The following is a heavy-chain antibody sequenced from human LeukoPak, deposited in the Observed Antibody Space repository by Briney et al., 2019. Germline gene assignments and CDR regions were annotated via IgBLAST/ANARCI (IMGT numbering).Heavy chain of an antibody. J-gene: IGHJ5*02. Sequence: SETLSLTCAVSRLSISSGYYWGWIRQPPGKGLEWVATISHSGNTYFNPSLQSRVTVSLDTSKNQFSLNVTSVKAADTAMYYCTRGALHLDTWGQGTLVIVSS. CDR3: TRGALHLDT. CDR1: RLSISSGYY. CDR2: ISHSGNT. V-gene: IGHV4-38-2*01. D-gene: IGHD2-15*01.